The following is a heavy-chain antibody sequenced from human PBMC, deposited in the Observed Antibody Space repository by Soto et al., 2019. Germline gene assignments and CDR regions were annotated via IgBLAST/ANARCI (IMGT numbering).Heavy chain of an antibody. CDR1: GYSFTSYW. CDR2: IDPSDSYT. V-gene: IGHV5-10-1*01. D-gene: IGHD3-22*01. J-gene: IGHJ4*02. Sequence: GESLKIFCKGSGYSFTSYWISWVRQMPGKGLEWMGRIDPSDSYTNYSPSFQGHVTISADKSISTAYLQWSSLKASDTAMYYCARNGYDSSGIGEYWGQGTLVTSPQ. CDR3: ARNGYDSSGIGEY.